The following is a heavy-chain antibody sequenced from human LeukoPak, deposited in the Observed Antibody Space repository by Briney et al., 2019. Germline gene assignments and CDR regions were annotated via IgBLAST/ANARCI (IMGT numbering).Heavy chain of an antibody. CDR1: GFTFGDYA. Sequence: GRSLRLSCTASGFTFGDYAMSWARQAPGQGLEWLGFIRSKVYGETTEYAASVKGRFTVSRGDSNSLAYLQMNSLQTEDTAVYYCTRLVPYLDYWGQGTLVTVSS. CDR2: IRSKVYGETT. J-gene: IGHJ4*02. D-gene: IGHD2-2*01. CDR3: TRLVPYLDY. V-gene: IGHV3-49*04.